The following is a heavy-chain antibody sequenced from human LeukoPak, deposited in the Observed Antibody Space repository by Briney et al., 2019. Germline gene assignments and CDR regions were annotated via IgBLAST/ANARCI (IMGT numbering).Heavy chain of an antibody. D-gene: IGHD1-26*01. CDR1: GFTFSDYY. J-gene: IGHJ3*02. CDR2: ISSSGSTI. CDR3: APGGSYGPIDAFDI. Sequence: TGGSLRLSCAASGFTFSDYYMSWIRQAPGKGLEWVSYISSSGSTIYYADSVKGRFTISRDNAKNSLYLQMNSLRAEDTAVYYCAPGGSYGPIDAFDIWGQGTMVTVSS. V-gene: IGHV3-11*04.